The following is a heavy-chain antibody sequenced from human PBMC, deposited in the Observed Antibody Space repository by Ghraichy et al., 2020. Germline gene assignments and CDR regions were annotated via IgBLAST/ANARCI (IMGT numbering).Heavy chain of an antibody. J-gene: IGHJ4*02. D-gene: IGHD3-22*01. CDR3: ARTPNYYDTSGYSIPRPFDY. V-gene: IGHV2-70*01. CDR2: IDWDDDK. CDR1: GFSLSTSGMC. Sequence: GPTLVKPTQTLTLTCTFSGFSLSTSGMCVSWIRQPPGKALEWLALIDWDDDKYYSTSLKTRLTISKDTSKNQVVLTMTNMDPVDTATYYCARTPNYYDTSGYSIPRPFDYWGQGTLVTVSS.